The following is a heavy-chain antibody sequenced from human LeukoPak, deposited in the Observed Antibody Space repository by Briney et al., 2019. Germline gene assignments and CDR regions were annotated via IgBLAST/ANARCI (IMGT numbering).Heavy chain of an antibody. V-gene: IGHV4-61*01. Sequence: SETLSLTCTVSGGSVSSGSYYWSWIRQPPGKGLEWIGYIYYSGSINYNPSLKSRVTISVDTSKNQFSLKLSSVTAADTAVYYCAREGGSSWYVNWGQGTLVTVSS. CDR3: AREGGSSWYVN. CDR1: GGSVSSGSYY. CDR2: IYYSGSI. J-gene: IGHJ4*02. D-gene: IGHD6-13*01.